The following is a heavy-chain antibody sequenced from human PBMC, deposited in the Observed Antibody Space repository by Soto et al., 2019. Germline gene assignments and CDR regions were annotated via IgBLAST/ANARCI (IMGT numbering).Heavy chain of an antibody. CDR3: AGVPDY. D-gene: IGHD2-2*01. Sequence: QLQLQESGSGRVKPSQTLSLTCAVSGGSISSGGYSGSWIRQPPGKGLEWIGYIYHSVNTYYNPSLKSRDDISRDRSTNQFSLKLGAVTAADAAVYYCAGVPDYWGQGTLVTVSS. V-gene: IGHV4-30-2*01. CDR1: GGSISSGGYS. J-gene: IGHJ4*02. CDR2: IYHSVNT.